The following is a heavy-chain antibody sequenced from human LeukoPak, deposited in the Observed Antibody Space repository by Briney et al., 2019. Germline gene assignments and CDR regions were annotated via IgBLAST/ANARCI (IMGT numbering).Heavy chain of an antibody. CDR3: AKDRRGYSYGYSGFDY. Sequence: GGSLRLSCVASGFTFSSYGMHWVRQAPGKGLEWVAFIRYDGSNKYYADSVKGRFTISRDNSKNTLYLQMNSLRAEDAAVYYCAKDRRGYSYGYSGFDYWGQGTLVTVSS. V-gene: IGHV3-30*02. D-gene: IGHD5-18*01. J-gene: IGHJ4*02. CDR2: IRYDGSNK. CDR1: GFTFSSYG.